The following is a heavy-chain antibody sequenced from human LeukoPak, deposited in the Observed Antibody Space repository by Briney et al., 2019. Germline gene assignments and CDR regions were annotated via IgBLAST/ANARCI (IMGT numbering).Heavy chain of an antibody. CDR1: GFTVSSNF. CDR2: VFSGGAT. Sequence: GGSLRLSCAVSGFTVSSNFMSWVRQAPGKGLEWVSIVFSGGATYLADSVKGRFTISRHNSENTLYLQMNSLSADDTAVYYCAKNGPGGYYFDFWGQGTLVTVSS. V-gene: IGHV3-53*04. D-gene: IGHD3-16*01. J-gene: IGHJ4*02. CDR3: AKNGPGGYYFDF.